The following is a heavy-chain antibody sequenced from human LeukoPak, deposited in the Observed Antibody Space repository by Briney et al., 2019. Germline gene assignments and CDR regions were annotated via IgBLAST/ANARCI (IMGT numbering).Heavy chain of an antibody. CDR2: SYHRGST. Sequence: SETLSLTCTVSGGSISSYYWSWIRQPPGKGLEWIGWSYHRGSTSYNPSLKSRVAISVDTSKNQFSLKLSSVTAADTAVYYCARLSSGSSSWYDIDYWGQGTLVTVSS. V-gene: IGHV4-59*08. D-gene: IGHD6-13*01. J-gene: IGHJ4*02. CDR1: GGSISSYY. CDR3: ARLSSGSSSWYDIDY.